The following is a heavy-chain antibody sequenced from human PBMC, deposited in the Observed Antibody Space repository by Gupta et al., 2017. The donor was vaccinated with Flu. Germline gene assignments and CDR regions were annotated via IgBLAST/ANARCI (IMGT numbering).Heavy chain of an antibody. CDR2: IYHSGST. CDR1: GYSISSGYY. V-gene: IGHV4-38-2*01. CDR3: ARGPEWS. Sequence: QVQLQESGPGLVKPSETLSLTCAVSGYSISSGYYWGWIRQPPGKGLEWIGSIYHSGSTYYNPSLKSRVTISVDTSKNQFSLKLSSVTAADTAVYYCARGPEWSWGQGTLVTVSS. J-gene: IGHJ4*02. D-gene: IGHD2-8*01.